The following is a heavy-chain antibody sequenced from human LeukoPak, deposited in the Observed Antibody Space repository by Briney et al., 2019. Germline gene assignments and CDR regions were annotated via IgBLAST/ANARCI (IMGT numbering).Heavy chain of an antibody. Sequence: GGSLRLSCVASGFIFSTYWMSWVRQAPGKGLEWVANIKQDGGDEYYVDSVKGRFTISRDNAKNSLYLQMNSLRAEDTAVYYCARSSGWRSEFDSWGQGTLVTVSS. CDR1: GFIFSTYW. J-gene: IGHJ4*02. CDR2: IKQDGGDE. CDR3: ARSSGWRSEFDS. V-gene: IGHV3-7*01. D-gene: IGHD6-19*01.